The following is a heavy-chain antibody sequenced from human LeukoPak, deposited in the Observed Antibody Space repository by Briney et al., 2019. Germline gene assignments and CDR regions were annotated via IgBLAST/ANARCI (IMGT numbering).Heavy chain of an antibody. J-gene: IGHJ6*03. Sequence: GGSLRLSCAASGFTFSSYGMHWVRQAPGKGLEWVAFIRYDGSNKYYADSVKGRFTISRDNSKNTLYLQMNSLRAEDTAVYYCAKGFRRLVRNYYYYMDVWGKGTTVTVSS. CDR3: AKGFRRLVRNYYYYMDV. CDR2: IRYDGSNK. D-gene: IGHD3-9*01. CDR1: GFTFSSYG. V-gene: IGHV3-30*02.